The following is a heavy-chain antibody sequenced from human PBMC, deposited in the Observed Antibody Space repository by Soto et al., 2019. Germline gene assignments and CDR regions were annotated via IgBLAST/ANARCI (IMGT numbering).Heavy chain of an antibody. V-gene: IGHV3-23*01. J-gene: IGHJ4*02. CDR3: EKQRAEYGSGADTFYFDS. Sequence: EVQLLESGGGLVQPGGSLRLSCTVSGVTFSNYAMNWVRQAPGKGLEWVSSLSGSGGNTYYADSVKGRFIISRDNSKNKSYLLMNSQRAEDTARYYCEKQRAEYGSGADTFYFDSWGQGALVTVSS. D-gene: IGHD3-10*01. CDR1: GVTFSNYA. CDR2: LSGSGGNT.